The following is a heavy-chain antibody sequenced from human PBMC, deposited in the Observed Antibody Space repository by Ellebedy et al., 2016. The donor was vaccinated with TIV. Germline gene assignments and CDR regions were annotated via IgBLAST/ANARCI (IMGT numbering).Heavy chain of an antibody. D-gene: IGHD6-13*01. V-gene: IGHV3-11*01. Sequence: GESLKISCAASGFTFSGYYMSWFRQAPGKGPEWVSYISYSGDLMYYAHSVKGRFTTSRDNAENSLYLQMNSLRAEDTAVYYCARLGVIAAAGASDYWGQGTLVIVSS. J-gene: IGHJ4*02. CDR3: ARLGVIAAAGASDY. CDR1: GFTFSGYY. CDR2: ISYSGDLM.